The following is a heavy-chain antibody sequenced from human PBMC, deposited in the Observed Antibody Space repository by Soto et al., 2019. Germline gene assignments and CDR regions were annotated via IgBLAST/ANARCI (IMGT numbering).Heavy chain of an antibody. V-gene: IGHV4-34*01. CDR1: GGSFSGYY. CDR3: ARGPRYCSSTFRPGGSCFDY. CDR2: INHSGST. J-gene: IGHJ4*02. Sequence: SETLSLTCAVYGGSFSGYYWSWIRQPPGKGLEWIGEINHSGSTNYNPSLKSRVTISVDTSKNQFSLKLSSVTAADTAVYYCARGPRYCSSTFRPGGSCFDYWGQGTLVTVSS. D-gene: IGHD2-2*01.